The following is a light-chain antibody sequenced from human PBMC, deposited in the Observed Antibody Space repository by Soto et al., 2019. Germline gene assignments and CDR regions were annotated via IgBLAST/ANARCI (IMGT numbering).Light chain of an antibody. J-gene: IGLJ1*01. Sequence: QSALTQPASVSGSPGQSITISCTGTSSDVGGTNYVSWYRQYPGKAPQLMIYDVSHRPSGVSNRFSGSKSGNTASLTISGLQAEDEADYYCSSYTRDSPLYVFGTGTKVTVL. CDR1: SSDVGGTNY. V-gene: IGLV2-14*01. CDR3: SSYTRDSPLYV. CDR2: DVS.